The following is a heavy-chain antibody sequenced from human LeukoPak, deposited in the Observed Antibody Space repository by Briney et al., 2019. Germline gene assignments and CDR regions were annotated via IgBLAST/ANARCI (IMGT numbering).Heavy chain of an antibody. CDR2: INPSGGST. CDR3: ARDHGDYPFDY. D-gene: IGHD4-17*01. V-gene: IGHV1-46*01. J-gene: IGHJ4*02. Sequence: ASVKVTCKASGYTFTSYYMHWVRQAPGQGLEWMGIINPSGGSTSYAQKFQGRVTMTRDTSTSTVYMELSSLRSEDTAVYYCARDHGDYPFDYWGQGTLVTVSS. CDR1: GYTFTSYY.